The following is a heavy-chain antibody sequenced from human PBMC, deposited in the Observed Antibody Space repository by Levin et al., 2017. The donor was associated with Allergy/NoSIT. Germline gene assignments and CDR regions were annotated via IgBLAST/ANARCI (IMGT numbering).Heavy chain of an antibody. Sequence: GGSLRLSCAASGFTFSSYAMSWVRQAPGKGLEWVSTISGSGGSTSTADSVKGRFTISRDNSKNTLYLQMSSLRAEDTAVYYCAKSLSNHGMGFGTPFDYWGQGTLVTVSS. J-gene: IGHJ4*02. CDR2: ISGSGGST. D-gene: IGHD3-10*01. CDR1: GFTFSSYA. CDR3: AKSLSNHGMGFGTPFDY. V-gene: IGHV3-23*01.